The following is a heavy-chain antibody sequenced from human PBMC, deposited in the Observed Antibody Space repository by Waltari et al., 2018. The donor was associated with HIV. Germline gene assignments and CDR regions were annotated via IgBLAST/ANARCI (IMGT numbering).Heavy chain of an antibody. CDR1: GYSFTAYS. Sequence: QVQLVQSGAEVKKPGASVKVSCKTSGYSFTAYSMHWVRQAPGQGLEWMGWINPHTGGTNYAQKFQGRVTMTWDTSISTIYMDLNRLTSDDTAIYYCARPVAATFYFDYWGQGTLVTVSS. V-gene: IGHV1-2*02. J-gene: IGHJ4*02. CDR2: INPHTGGT. D-gene: IGHD6-19*01. CDR3: ARPVAATFYFDY.